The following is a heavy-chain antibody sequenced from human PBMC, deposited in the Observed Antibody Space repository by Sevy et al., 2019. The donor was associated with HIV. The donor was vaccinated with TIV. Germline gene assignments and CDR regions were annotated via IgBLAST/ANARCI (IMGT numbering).Heavy chain of an antibody. Sequence: QLGGPLRLSCAASGFTFSSYGMHWVRQAPGKGLEWVAVISYDGSNKYYADSVKGRFTISRDNSKNTLYLQMNSLRAEDTAVYYCARWGSGWYYFDYWGQGTLVTVSS. D-gene: IGHD6-19*01. J-gene: IGHJ4*02. V-gene: IGHV3-30*19. CDR2: ISYDGSNK. CDR3: ARWGSGWYYFDY. CDR1: GFTFSSYG.